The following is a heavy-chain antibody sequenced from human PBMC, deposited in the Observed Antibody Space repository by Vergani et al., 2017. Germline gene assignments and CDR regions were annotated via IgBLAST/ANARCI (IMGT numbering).Heavy chain of an antibody. CDR3: ARGRGVIAVAGVTWFDP. D-gene: IGHD6-19*01. V-gene: IGHV3-21*01. Sequence: EVQLVESGGGLVKPGGSLRLSCAASGFTFSSYSMNWVRQAPGKGLEWVSSISSSSSYIYYADSVKGRFTISRDNAKNSLYLQMNSLRAEDTAVYYCARGRGVIAVAGVTWFDPWGQGTLVTVSS. CDR1: GFTFSSYS. J-gene: IGHJ5*02. CDR2: ISSSSSYI.